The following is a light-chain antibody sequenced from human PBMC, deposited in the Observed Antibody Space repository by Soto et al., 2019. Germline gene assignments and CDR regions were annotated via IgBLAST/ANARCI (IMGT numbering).Light chain of an antibody. J-gene: IGKJ4*01. CDR2: GAS. CDR1: QSVSSN. Sequence: EIVMTQSPATLSVSPGERATLSCRASQSVSSNLAWYQQKPGQAPRLLIYGASTRATGIPARFGGSGSGTDFTLTISSLEPEDFAFYYCQQRSNWPLTFGGGTKVDIK. V-gene: IGKV3-15*01. CDR3: QQRSNWPLT.